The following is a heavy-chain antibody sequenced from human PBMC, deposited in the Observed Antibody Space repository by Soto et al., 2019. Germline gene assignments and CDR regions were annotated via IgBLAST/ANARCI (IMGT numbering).Heavy chain of an antibody. Sequence: QVQLVESGGGVVQPGRSLRLSCAASGFTFSTFAMHWVRQAPGKGLEWVAVISNDGITKYYADSVKGRFTISRDNSNNPLYLEMNSLRADKTAVYYGYSSGWWGKETLVNVSS. J-gene: IGHJ4*02. CDR3: YSSGW. CDR1: GFTFSTFA. V-gene: IGHV3-30*03. D-gene: IGHD6-19*01. CDR2: ISNDGITK.